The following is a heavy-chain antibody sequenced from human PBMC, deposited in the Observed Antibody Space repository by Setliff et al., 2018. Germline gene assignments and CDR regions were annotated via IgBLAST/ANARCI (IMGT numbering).Heavy chain of an antibody. CDR1: GFSFSSYA. CDR3: AKGGSVGATSYYYYYMDV. CDR2: ISGSGGST. V-gene: IGHV3-23*01. J-gene: IGHJ6*03. Sequence: PGGSLRLSCAASGFSFSSYAMSWVRQAPGKGLEWVSAISGSGGSTYYADSVKGRFTISRDNSKNTLYLQMNSLRAEDTAVYYCAKGGSVGATSYYYYYMDVWGKGTTVTVSS. D-gene: IGHD1-26*01.